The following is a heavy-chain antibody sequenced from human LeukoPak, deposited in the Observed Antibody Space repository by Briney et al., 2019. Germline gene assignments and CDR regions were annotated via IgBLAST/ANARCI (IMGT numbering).Heavy chain of an antibody. CDR2: ISWDGGST. J-gene: IGHJ4*02. D-gene: IGHD5-18*01. CDR3: AKDHSTGTAMVDY. V-gene: IGHV3-43*01. Sequence: GGSLRLSCAASGFTFDDYTMHWVRQAPGKGLEWVSLISWDGGSTYYADSVEGRFTISRDNSKNSLYLQMNSLRTEDTALYYCAKDHSTGTAMVDYWGQGTLVTVSS. CDR1: GFTFDDYT.